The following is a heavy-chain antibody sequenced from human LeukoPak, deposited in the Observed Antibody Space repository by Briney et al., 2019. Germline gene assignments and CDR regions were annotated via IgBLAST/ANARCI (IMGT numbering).Heavy chain of an antibody. CDR1: GFTFGSYG. V-gene: IGHV3-7*01. D-gene: IGHD2-2*01. CDR2: IKQDGSEK. J-gene: IGHJ6*02. Sequence: GGSLRLSCSTSGFTFGSYGMSWVRQAPGKGLEWVANIKQDGSEKYYVDSVKGRFTISRDNAKNSLYLQMNSLRAEDTAVYYCARSVVVPAAMNGMDVWGQGTTVTVSS. CDR3: ARSVVVPAAMNGMDV.